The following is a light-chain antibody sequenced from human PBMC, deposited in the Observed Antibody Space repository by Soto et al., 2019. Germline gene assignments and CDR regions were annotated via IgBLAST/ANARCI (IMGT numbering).Light chain of an antibody. Sequence: EIVLTQSPATLSLSPGERATLSCRASQSVSSYLAWYQQKPGQAPRLLIYDASNRATRTPARFSGSGSGTYFTLTISSLAPEEFAVYYCQQRRNWLLTFGGGTKVEIK. CDR1: QSVSSY. CDR3: QQRRNWLLT. V-gene: IGKV3-11*01. CDR2: DAS. J-gene: IGKJ4*01.